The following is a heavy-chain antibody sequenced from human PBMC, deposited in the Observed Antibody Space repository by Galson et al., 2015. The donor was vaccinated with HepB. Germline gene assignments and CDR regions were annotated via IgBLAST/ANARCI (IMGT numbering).Heavy chain of an antibody. CDR3: ARDRGLPVKMVRGGISAYFDY. CDR2: IWYDGGNK. Sequence: SLRLSCATSGFSFSNYGMHWVRQAPDRGLEWVAVIWYDGGNKYYADSMKGRFTISRDNSKNTLYLQIDSLRAEDTAVYYCARDRGLPVKMVRGGISAYFDYWGQGTLITVSS. V-gene: IGHV3-33*01. J-gene: IGHJ4*02. D-gene: IGHD3-10*01. CDR1: GFSFSNYG.